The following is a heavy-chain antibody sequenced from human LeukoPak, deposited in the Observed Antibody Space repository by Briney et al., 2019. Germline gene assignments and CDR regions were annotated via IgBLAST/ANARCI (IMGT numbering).Heavy chain of an antibody. CDR1: GFTFSNYA. V-gene: IGHV3-23*01. CDR3: AKDRCTNDVCYFDS. D-gene: IGHD2-8*01. CDR2: ISGSGGSA. Sequence: GGSLRLSCAASGFTFSNYAMDWVRQAPGKGLEWVSGISGSGGSAYYADSVKGRFTISRDSSKNTLFLQMNRLRAEDTAVYYCAKDRCTNDVCYFDSWGQGTLVTVSS. J-gene: IGHJ4*02.